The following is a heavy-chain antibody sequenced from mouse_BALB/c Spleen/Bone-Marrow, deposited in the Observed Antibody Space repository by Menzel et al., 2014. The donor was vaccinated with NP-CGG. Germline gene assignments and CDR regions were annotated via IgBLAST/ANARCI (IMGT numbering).Heavy chain of an antibody. CDR3: ARWGYGSSYVGYFDV. J-gene: IGHJ1*01. V-gene: IGHV1-9*01. Sequence: VQGVESGAELMKPGASVKISCKATGYTFSRYWIEWVKQRPGHGLEWIGEILPGSGSTNYSEKFKGKATFTADTSSNTVYMQLSSLTSEDSAVYYCARWGYGSSYVGYFDVWGAGTTVTASS. CDR1: GYTFSRYW. CDR2: ILPGSGST. D-gene: IGHD1-1*01.